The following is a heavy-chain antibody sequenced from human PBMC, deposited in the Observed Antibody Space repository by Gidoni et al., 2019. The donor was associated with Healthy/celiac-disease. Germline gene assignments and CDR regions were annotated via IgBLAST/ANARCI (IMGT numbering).Heavy chain of an antibody. Sequence: QGQLVESGGGVVQPGRSLRLSCAESGVTVGSYGMHWVRQAPGKGVAWVAVIWYDGSNKHYADSVKGRFTISRHNSKNTLYLQMNSLRAEDTAVYYCASPGRGSSSWYYFDYWGQGTLVTVSS. CDR1: GVTVGSYG. J-gene: IGHJ4*02. D-gene: IGHD6-13*01. CDR3: ASPGRGSSSWYYFDY. CDR2: IWYDGSNK. V-gene: IGHV3-33*01.